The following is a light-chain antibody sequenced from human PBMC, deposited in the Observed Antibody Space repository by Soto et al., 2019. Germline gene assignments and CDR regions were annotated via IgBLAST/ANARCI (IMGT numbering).Light chain of an antibody. CDR2: EVS. J-gene: IGLJ1*01. CDR1: SGDVGGYNY. CDR3: SSYTSTSTHYV. V-gene: IGLV2-14*01. Sequence: QSALTQPASMSGSDGQSITISCTGSSGDVGGYNYVSWYQQHPGKAPKLIIYEVSIRPSGVSNRFSGSKSGNTASLTISGLQAEDEADYYCSSYTSTSTHYVFGTGTKLTVL.